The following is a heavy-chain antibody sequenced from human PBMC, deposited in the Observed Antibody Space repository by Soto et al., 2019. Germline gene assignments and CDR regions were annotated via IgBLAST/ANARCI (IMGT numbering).Heavy chain of an antibody. CDR1: GYTFTGYS. CDR2: LSAYSDKT. J-gene: IGHJ4*02. CDR3: ARGYGDPSSSAGFDY. V-gene: IGHV1-18*01. Sequence: QVQLVQSGPEVKKPGASVKVSCKASGYTFTGYSISWVRQAPGQGLEWMGLLSAYSDKTNYVQKFQGRVTMTTDTATNTAYLDLRTLMSDDTALYYCARGYGDPSSSAGFDYWGQGTLVTVS. D-gene: IGHD4-17*01.